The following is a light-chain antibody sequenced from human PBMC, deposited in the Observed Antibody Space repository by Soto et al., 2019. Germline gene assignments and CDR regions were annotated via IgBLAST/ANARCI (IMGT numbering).Light chain of an antibody. CDR2: NTN. CDR3: LLYYGGAVI. J-gene: IGLJ2*01. CDR1: TGAVTSGNY. V-gene: IGLV7-43*01. Sequence: QAVVTQEPSLTVSPGGTVTLTCASSTGAVTSGNYPNWFQQKPGQVPRALIYNTNNKYSWTPARFSGSLFGGKAALTLSGVQPEDEAEYHCLLYYGGAVIFGGGTKLTVL.